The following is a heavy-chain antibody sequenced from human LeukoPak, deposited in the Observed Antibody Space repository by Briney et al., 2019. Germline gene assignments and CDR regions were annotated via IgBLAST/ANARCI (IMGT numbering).Heavy chain of an antibody. D-gene: IGHD1-26*01. Sequence: GASVKASCKASGYTFTSYGISWVRQAPGQGLEWMGWISAYNGNTNYAQKLQGRVTMTTDTSTSTAYMELRSLRSDDTAVYYCARDPGIVGANSFDSWGQGTLVTVSS. J-gene: IGHJ5*01. CDR2: ISAYNGNT. CDR3: ARDPGIVGANSFDS. V-gene: IGHV1-18*01. CDR1: GYTFTSYG.